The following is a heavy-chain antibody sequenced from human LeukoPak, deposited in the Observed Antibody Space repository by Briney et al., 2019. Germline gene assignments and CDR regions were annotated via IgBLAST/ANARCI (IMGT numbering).Heavy chain of an antibody. CDR3: ARGRTGGGLFDY. CDR1: GFTFSSYS. J-gene: IGHJ4*02. D-gene: IGHD7-27*01. Sequence: GGSLRLSCAASGFTFSSYSMNWVRQAPGKGLEWVSSISSSSSYIYYADSVKGRFTISRDNAKNSLYLQMNSLRAEDTAVYYCARGRTGGGLFDYWGQGTLVTVSS. V-gene: IGHV3-21*01. CDR2: ISSSSSYI.